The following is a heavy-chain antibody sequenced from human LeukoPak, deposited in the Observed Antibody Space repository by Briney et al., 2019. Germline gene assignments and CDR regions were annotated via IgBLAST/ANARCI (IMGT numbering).Heavy chain of an antibody. J-gene: IGHJ4*02. CDR2: INSDGSST. CDR3: ARQDLTGAFFDY. V-gene: IGHV3-74*01. CDR1: GFTFSSYW. D-gene: IGHD7-27*01. Sequence: GGSLRLSCAASGFTFSSYWMHWVCQAPGKGLVWVSRINSDGSSTSYADSVKGRFTISRDNAKNTLYLQMNSLRAEDTAVYYCARQDLTGAFFDYWGQGTLVTVSS.